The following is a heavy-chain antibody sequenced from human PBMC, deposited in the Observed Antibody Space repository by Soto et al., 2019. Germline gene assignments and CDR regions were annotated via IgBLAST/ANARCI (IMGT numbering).Heavy chain of an antibody. CDR3: ARAYLGRLPRRAAYYYAMDV. CDR1: GFSFRDYD. J-gene: IGHJ6*02. Sequence: EVQLVESGGGSVQPGESLRLSCAASGFSFRDYDMHWVRQRKGKGLEWVSALGAARDPYYVGSVKGRFSVSRDNAQNSLFLQMNNLRVDDTAVYFCARAYLGRLPRRAAYYYAMDVWGRGPTVTVSS. V-gene: IGHV3-13*05. CDR2: LGAARDP. D-gene: IGHD6-25*01.